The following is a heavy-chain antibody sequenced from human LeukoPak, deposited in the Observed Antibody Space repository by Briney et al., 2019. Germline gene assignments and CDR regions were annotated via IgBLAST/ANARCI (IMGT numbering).Heavy chain of an antibody. D-gene: IGHD6-19*01. CDR2: IYHSGST. CDR3: ARDRSGWYDGFDP. Sequence: PGGSLRLSCAASGFSFRNAWMSWVRQPPGKGLEWIGGIYHSGSTNYNPSLKSRVTISVDKSKNQFSLKLSSVTAADTAVYYCARDRSGWYDGFDPWGQGTLVTVSS. V-gene: IGHV4-4*02. J-gene: IGHJ5*02. CDR1: GFSFRNAW.